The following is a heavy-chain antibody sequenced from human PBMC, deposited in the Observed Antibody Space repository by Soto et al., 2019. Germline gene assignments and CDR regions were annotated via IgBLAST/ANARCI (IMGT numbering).Heavy chain of an antibody. CDR3: VKVPRGGYFVSGFDY. Sequence: GGSLRLSCGASGFTFKNYAMSWVRQAPGKGLEWVSAISDSGGATYSADSVKGRFTSSRDNSKNTLYLQMNSLRAEDTAVYYCVKVPRGGYFVSGFDYWGQGTLVTVSS. CDR1: GFTFKNYA. V-gene: IGHV3-23*01. J-gene: IGHJ4*02. D-gene: IGHD1-26*01. CDR2: ISDSGGAT.